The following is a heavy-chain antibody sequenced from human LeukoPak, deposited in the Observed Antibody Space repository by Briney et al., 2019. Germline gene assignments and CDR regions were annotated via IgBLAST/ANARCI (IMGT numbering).Heavy chain of an antibody. J-gene: IGHJ6*03. CDR3: ARDVRTGYYYYYMDV. CDR1: GISVSSNK. CDR2: IYSCGST. D-gene: IGHD1-1*01. V-gene: IGHV3-66*03. Sequence: PGGAQLFSCAAAGISVSSNKKSGGREAGGKGQERGWVIYSCGSTYYADSVKGRFTISRDNSKNTLYLQMNSLRAEDTAVYYCARDVRTGYYYYYMDVWGKGTTVTVSS.